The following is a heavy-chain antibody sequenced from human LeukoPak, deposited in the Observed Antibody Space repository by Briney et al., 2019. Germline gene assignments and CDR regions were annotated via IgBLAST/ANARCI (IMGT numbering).Heavy chain of an antibody. D-gene: IGHD6-19*01. J-gene: IGHJ4*02. CDR3: ARQRGSGCLDY. Sequence: GGSLRLSCAASRFTLSNYWMSWVRQAPGKGLEWVANIKQDGSETYYVDSVKGRFTISRDNAKNSLSLQMSSLRAKDTAVYYCARQRGSGCLDYWGQGTLVTVSS. CDR1: RFTLSNYW. CDR2: IKQDGSET. V-gene: IGHV3-7*01.